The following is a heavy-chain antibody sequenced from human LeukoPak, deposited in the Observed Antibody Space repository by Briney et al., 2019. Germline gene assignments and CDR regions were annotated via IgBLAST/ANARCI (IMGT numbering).Heavy chain of an antibody. CDR1: GFTFSSYS. J-gene: IGHJ4*02. CDR2: ISSSSSYI. CDR3: ARGGYSSSWYVNY. Sequence: GGSLRLSCAASGFTFSSYSMNRVRQAPGKGLEWVSSISSSSSYIYYADSVKGRFTISRDNAKNSLYLQMNSLRAEDTAVYYCARGGYSSSWYVNYWGQGTLVTVSS. D-gene: IGHD6-13*01. V-gene: IGHV3-21*01.